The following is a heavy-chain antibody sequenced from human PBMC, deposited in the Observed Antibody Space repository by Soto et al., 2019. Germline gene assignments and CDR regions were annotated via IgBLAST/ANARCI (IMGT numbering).Heavy chain of an antibody. CDR1: GGSFSGYY. CDR3: ARGPNCGGDRYIAQGDFDL. CDR2: INHSGST. V-gene: IGHV4-34*01. Sequence: QVQLQQWGAGLLKPSETLSLTCAVYGGSFSGYYWSWIRQPPGKGLEWIGEINHSGSTNYNPSLKSRVTISVDTSKNQFSLKLSSVTAADTAVYYCARGPNCGGDRYIAQGDFDLWGRGTLVTVSS. J-gene: IGHJ2*01. D-gene: IGHD2-21*02.